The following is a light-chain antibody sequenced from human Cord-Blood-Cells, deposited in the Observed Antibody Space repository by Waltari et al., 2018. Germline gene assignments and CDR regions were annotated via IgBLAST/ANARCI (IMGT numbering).Light chain of an antibody. CDR1: SSDVGGYNY. Sequence: QSALTQPASVSGSPGQSITISCTGTSSDVGGYNYVSWYQQHPGKAPKFMIYEVSNRPSGVSNRFSGSKSGNTDSLTISGLQAEDEADYYCSSYTSSSTLWVCGGGTKLTVL. CDR2: EVS. V-gene: IGLV2-14*01. J-gene: IGLJ3*02. CDR3: SSYTSSSTLWV.